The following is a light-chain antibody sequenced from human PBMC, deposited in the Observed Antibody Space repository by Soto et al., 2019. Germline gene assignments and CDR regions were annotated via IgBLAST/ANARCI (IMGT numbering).Light chain of an antibody. Sequence: EIVMTQSPATLSVSPEERATLSCRASQSVSSNLAWFQQKPGQAPRLLIYGASTRATGIPARFSGSGSGTEFTLTISSLQSEDFTVYYCQQYHNWPRTFGQGTKVEIK. CDR2: GAS. V-gene: IGKV3-15*01. CDR1: QSVSSN. J-gene: IGKJ1*01. CDR3: QQYHNWPRT.